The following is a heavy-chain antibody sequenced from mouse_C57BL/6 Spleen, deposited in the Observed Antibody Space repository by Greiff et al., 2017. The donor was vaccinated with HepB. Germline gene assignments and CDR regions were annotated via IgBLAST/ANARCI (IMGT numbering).Heavy chain of an antibody. J-gene: IGHJ4*01. CDR1: GYTFTSYG. V-gene: IGHV1-81*01. Sequence: QVQLQQSGAELARPGASVKLSCKASGYTFTSYGISWVKQRTGQGLEWIGEIYPRSGNTYYNEKFKGKATLTADKSSSTAYMELRSLTSEDSAVYFCAREGNLTGNYAMDYWGQGTSVTVSS. CDR2: IYPRSGNT. CDR3: AREGNLTGNYAMDY. D-gene: IGHD4-1*01.